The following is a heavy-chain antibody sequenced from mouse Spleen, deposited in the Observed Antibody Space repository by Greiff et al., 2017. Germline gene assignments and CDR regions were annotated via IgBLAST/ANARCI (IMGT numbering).Heavy chain of an antibody. D-gene: IGHD2-2*01. Sequence: EVKLMESGGGLVKLGGSLKLSCAASGFTFSSYAMSWVRQTPEKRLEWVATISSGGGNTYYPDSVKGRFTISRDNAKNTLYLQMSSLKSEDTAMYYCARHPYGYDGGPFAYWGQGTLVTVSA. CDR3: ARHPYGYDGGPFAY. CDR2: ISSGGGNT. J-gene: IGHJ3*01. V-gene: IGHV5-9*04. CDR1: GFTFSSYA.